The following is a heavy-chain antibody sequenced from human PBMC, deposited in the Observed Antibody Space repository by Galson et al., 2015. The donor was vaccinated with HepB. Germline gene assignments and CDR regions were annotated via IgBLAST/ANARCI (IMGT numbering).Heavy chain of an antibody. CDR2: SNPSGGTT. J-gene: IGHJ4*02. CDR1: GYIFTNYY. Sequence: SVKVSCKASGYIFTNYYVRWERQAPGQGLEWMGVSNPSGGTTNYAQKFRDRVTMTRDTSTNTVYIELSSLRSEDTAVYYCVREAHGGFFDYWGQGTLVTVSS. CDR3: VREAHGGFFDY. D-gene: IGHD3-10*01. V-gene: IGHV1-46*01.